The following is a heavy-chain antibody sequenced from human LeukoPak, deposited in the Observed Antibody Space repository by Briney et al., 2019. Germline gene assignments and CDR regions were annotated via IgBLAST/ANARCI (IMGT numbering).Heavy chain of an antibody. Sequence: KPSETLSLTCTVSGGSISSYYWSWIRQPPGKGLEWIGYIYYSGSTNYNPSLKSRVTISVDTSKNQFSLKLSSVTAADTAVYYRARAGPREGDYYDSSGHFDYWGQGTLVTVSS. D-gene: IGHD3-22*01. CDR2: IYYSGST. J-gene: IGHJ4*02. V-gene: IGHV4-59*01. CDR1: GGSISSYY. CDR3: ARAGPREGDYYDSSGHFDY.